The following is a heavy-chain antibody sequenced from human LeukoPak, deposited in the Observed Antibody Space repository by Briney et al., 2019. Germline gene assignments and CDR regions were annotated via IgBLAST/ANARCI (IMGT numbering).Heavy chain of an antibody. CDR1: GFTFSRYA. V-gene: IGHV3-7*01. CDR3: ARKSMAPVRY. J-gene: IGHJ4*02. D-gene: IGHD2/OR15-2a*01. Sequence: GGSLRLSCAASGFTFSRYAMNWVRQAPGKGLEWVANIKQDGSEKYYVDSVRGRFTISRDNAKNSLYLQMNSLRAEDTAVYYCARKSMAPVRYWGQGTLVTVSS. CDR2: IKQDGSEK.